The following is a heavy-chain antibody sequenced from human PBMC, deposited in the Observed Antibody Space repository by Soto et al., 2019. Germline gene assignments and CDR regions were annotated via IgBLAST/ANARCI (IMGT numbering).Heavy chain of an antibody. CDR2: ISGSGGST. V-gene: IGHV3-23*01. J-gene: IGHJ3*02. D-gene: IGHD3-22*01. CDR3: AKDVYLSDYNDCYGSGAFDI. CDR1: GFTFSSYA. Sequence: GGSLRLSCAASGFTFSSYAMSWVRQAPGKGLEWVSAISGSGGSTYYADSVKGRFTISRDNSKNTLYLQMNSLRAEDTAVYYSAKDVYLSDYNDCYGSGAFDIWGQGTMVTVSS.